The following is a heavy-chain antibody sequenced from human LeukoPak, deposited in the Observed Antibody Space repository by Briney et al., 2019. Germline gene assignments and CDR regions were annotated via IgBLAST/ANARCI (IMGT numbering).Heavy chain of an antibody. V-gene: IGHV3-33*01. CDR3: ARESPVVVTAMYYFDY. D-gene: IGHD2-21*02. CDR1: GFTFSSYG. J-gene: IGHJ4*02. CDR2: IWYDGSNK. Sequence: GRSLRLSCAASGFTFSSYGMHWVRQAPGKGLEWVAVIWYDGSNKYYADSVRGRFTISRDNSKNTLYLQMNSLRAEDTAVYYCARESPVVVTAMYYFDYWGQGTLVTVSS.